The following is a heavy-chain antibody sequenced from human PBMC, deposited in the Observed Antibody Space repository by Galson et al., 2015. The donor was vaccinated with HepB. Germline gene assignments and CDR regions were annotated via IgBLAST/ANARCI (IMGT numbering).Heavy chain of an antibody. CDR3: ARGDPDAFDI. V-gene: IGHV1-69*04. CDR2: IIPILGVA. J-gene: IGHJ3*02. CDR1: GGTFCSYA. Sequence: SVKVSCKASGGTFCSYAISWVRQAPGQGLEWMGRIIPILGVANYAQKFQGRVTITADKSTSTAYMELSSLRSENTAVYYCARGDPDAFDIWGQGTMVTVSS.